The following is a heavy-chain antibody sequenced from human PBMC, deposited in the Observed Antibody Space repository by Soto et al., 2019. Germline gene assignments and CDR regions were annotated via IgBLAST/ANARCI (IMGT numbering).Heavy chain of an antibody. Sequence: QVRLIQSGPEMMQPGASVRVSCTASGFTALSYAFHWVRQAPGQGPEWLGWLNGGVDGTSYSQRLQGRVKISRDTSTNTVYLEVKSLTSEDTAVYYCAREVKGVTSFDYWGQGPLVTVSS. V-gene: IGHV1-3*01. CDR1: GFTALSYA. CDR3: AREVKGVTSFDY. CDR2: LNGGVDGT. J-gene: IGHJ4*02. D-gene: IGHD3-10*01.